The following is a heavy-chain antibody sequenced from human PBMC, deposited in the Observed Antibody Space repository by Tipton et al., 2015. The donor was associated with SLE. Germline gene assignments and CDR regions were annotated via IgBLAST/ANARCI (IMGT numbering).Heavy chain of an antibody. D-gene: IGHD3-3*01. J-gene: IGHJ4*02. CDR2: IIPIFGTA. Sequence: QLVQSGAEVKKPGSSVKVSCKASGVTFSSYAISWVRQAPGQGLEWMGGIIPIFGTANYAQKFQGRVTITADESTSTAYMELSSLRSEDTAVYYCARGALRFLQWLNYFDYWGQGTLATVSS. CDR3: ARGALRFLQWLNYFDY. V-gene: IGHV1-69*01. CDR1: GVTFSSYA.